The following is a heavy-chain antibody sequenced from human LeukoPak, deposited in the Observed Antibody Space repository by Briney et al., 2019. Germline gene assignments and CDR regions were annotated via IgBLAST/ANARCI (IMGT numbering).Heavy chain of an antibody. D-gene: IGHD1-14*01. CDR2: SYSDTNT. J-gene: IGHJ3*02. CDR3: VRKNRDFNAAFDI. Sequence: GGSLRLSCTASGFTVSNNYMSWVRQAPGKGLEWVSISYSDTNTNYADSVKGRFTISRDTSQNTLSLQMNSLRGEDTAVYYCVRKNRDFNAAFDIWGQGTVVTVSS. CDR1: GFTVSNNY. V-gene: IGHV3-53*01.